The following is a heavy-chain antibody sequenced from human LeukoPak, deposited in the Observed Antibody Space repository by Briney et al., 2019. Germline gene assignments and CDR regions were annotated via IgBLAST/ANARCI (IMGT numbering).Heavy chain of an antibody. J-gene: IGHJ5*02. D-gene: IGHD2-2*01. CDR1: GYTFTGYY. Sequence: ASVTVSCKASGYTFTGYYMHWVRQAPGQGLEWMGWINPNSGGTNYAQKFQGRVAMTRDTSISTAYMELSRLRSDDTAVYYCARASYCSSTSCSRATRNGWFDPWGQGTLVTVSS. V-gene: IGHV1-2*02. CDR2: INPNSGGT. CDR3: ARASYCSSTSCSRATRNGWFDP.